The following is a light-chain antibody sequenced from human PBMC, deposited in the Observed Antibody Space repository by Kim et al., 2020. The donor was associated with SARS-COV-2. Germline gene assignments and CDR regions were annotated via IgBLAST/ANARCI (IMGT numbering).Light chain of an antibody. CDR2: KAS. CDR1: QSISSW. CDR3: QQLWT. V-gene: IGKV1-5*03. Sequence: STLSASVGDRVTITCRASQSISSWLAWYQQKPGKAPKLLIYKASSLESGVPSRFSGSGSGTEFTLTISSLQPDDFATYYCQQLWTFGQGTKVDIK. J-gene: IGKJ1*01.